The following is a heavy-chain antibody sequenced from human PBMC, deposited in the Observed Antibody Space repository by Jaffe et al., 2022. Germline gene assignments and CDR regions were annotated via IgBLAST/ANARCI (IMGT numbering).Heavy chain of an antibody. CDR1: GGSFSGYY. D-gene: IGHD2-21*02. Sequence: QVQLQQWGAGLLKPSETLSLTCAVYGGSFSGYYWSWIRQPPGKGLEWIGEINHSGSTNYNPSLKSRVTISVDTSKNQFSLKLSSVTAADTAVYYCARDRVTGYFDLWGRGTLVTVSS. CDR3: ARDRVTGYFDL. V-gene: IGHV4-34*01. CDR2: INHSGST. J-gene: IGHJ2*01.